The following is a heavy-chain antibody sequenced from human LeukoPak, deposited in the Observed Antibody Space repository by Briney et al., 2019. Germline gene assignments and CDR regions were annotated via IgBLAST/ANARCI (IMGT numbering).Heavy chain of an antibody. CDR3: ARDSVRYYDSSGFVDAFDI. CDR2: IYYSGST. CDR1: GGSISSYY. D-gene: IGHD3-22*01. J-gene: IGHJ3*02. V-gene: IGHV4-59*01. Sequence: SETLSLTCTVSGGSISSYYWSWIRQPPGKGLEWIGYIYYSGSTNYNPSLKSRVTISVDTSKNQFSLKLSSVTAADTAVYYCARDSVRYYDSSGFVDAFDIWGQGTMVTVSS.